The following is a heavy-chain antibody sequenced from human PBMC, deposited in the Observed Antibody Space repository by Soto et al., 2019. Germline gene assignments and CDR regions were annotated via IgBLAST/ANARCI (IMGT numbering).Heavy chain of an antibody. CDR1: GGSISSGGYF. V-gene: IGHV4-31*03. CDR3: ARGVLY. Sequence: QVQLQESGPGLVKPSQTLSLTCTVSGGSISSGGYFWSWIRQPPGKGLEWIGNIFYSGTTYYNPSVKSRVTISVDTSKNKFSLKLSSVTAADTAVYFCARGVLYWGQGTLVTVSS. CDR2: IFYSGTT. J-gene: IGHJ4*02. D-gene: IGHD1-1*01.